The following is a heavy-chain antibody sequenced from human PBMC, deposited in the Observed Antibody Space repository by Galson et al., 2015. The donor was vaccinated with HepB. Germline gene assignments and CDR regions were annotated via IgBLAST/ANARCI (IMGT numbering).Heavy chain of an antibody. CDR1: GYSFTSYW. CDR3: ARRPIAAAGAGLFDY. Sequence: QSGAEVKKPGESLKISCKGSGYSFTSYWIGWVRQMPGKGLEWMGIIYPGDSDTRYSPSFQGQVTISADKSISTACLQWSSLKASDTAMYYCARRPIAAAGAGLFDYWGQGTLVTVSS. CDR2: IYPGDSDT. J-gene: IGHJ4*02. D-gene: IGHD6-13*01. V-gene: IGHV5-51*01.